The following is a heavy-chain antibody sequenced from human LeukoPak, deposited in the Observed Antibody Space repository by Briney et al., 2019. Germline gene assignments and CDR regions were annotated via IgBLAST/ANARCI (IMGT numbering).Heavy chain of an antibody. CDR2: ITSSSSHI. Sequence: GGSLRLSCAACGFTFSHYSIDWVRQAPGKGLERFASITSSSSHIYYADSVKGRFTISRDNAKSEVYLQMNSLRGEDTAIYYCARVMMGATVTTFHYYCMDVWGVGTTVTVSS. J-gene: IGHJ6*03. CDR1: GFTFSHYS. CDR3: ARVMMGATVTTFHYYCMDV. D-gene: IGHD4-11*01. V-gene: IGHV3-21*01.